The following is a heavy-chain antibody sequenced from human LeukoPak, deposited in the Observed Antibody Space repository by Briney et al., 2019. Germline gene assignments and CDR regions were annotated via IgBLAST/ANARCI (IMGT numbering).Heavy chain of an antibody. Sequence: SQTLSLTCAISGDSVSSNNAAWNRIRQSPSRGLEWLGRTYYRSKWYTEYGVSVRSRITINSDTSKNQFSLQLNSMTPEDTALYYCARNVAPAHFDYWGQGALVTVSS. J-gene: IGHJ4*02. D-gene: IGHD2-2*01. CDR1: GDSVSSNNAA. V-gene: IGHV6-1*01. CDR3: ARNVAPAHFDY. CDR2: TYYRSKWYT.